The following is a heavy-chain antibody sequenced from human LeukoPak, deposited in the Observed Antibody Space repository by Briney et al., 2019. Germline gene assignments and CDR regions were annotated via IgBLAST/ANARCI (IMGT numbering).Heavy chain of an antibody. V-gene: IGHV3-9*01. CDR1: GFTFDDYA. Sequence: PGRSLRLSCAASGFTFDDYAMHWVRQAPGKGLEWVSGISWNSGSIGYADSVKGRFTISRDNSKNTLSLQMNSLRAEDTAVYYCAKGGIAMADYYFDYWGQGTLVTVSS. CDR2: ISWNSGSI. J-gene: IGHJ4*02. D-gene: IGHD6-19*01. CDR3: AKGGIAMADYYFDY.